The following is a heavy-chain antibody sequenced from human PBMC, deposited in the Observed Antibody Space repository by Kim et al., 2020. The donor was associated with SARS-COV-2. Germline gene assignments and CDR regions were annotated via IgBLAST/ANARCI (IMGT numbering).Heavy chain of an antibody. CDR2: ISHRGIT. V-gene: IGHV4-34*01. J-gene: IGHJ5*02. CDR1: GGSFSGYH. Sequence: SETLSLTCDVYGGSFSGYHWNWIRQPPGKGLEWIGEISHRGITNYNPSLKNRVTMSVDTSKNQFSLKLSSVTAADTAVYYCARGAVNYSGSGTFWHSWFDPWGRGTLATVSS. CDR3: ARGAVNYSGSGTFWHSWFDP. D-gene: IGHD3-10*01.